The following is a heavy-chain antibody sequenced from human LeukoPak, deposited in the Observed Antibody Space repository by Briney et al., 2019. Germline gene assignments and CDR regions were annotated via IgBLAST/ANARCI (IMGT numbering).Heavy chain of an antibody. CDR2: ISGSGGST. CDR1: GFTFSSYA. V-gene: IGHV3-23*01. D-gene: IGHD2-2*01. Sequence: PGGSLRLSCAASGFTFSSYAMSWVRQAPGKGLEWVSAISGSGGSTYYADSVKGRFTISRDNSKNTLYLQMNSLRAEDTAVYYCAKGTQYQLLYSWFDPWGQGTLVTVSS. CDR3: AKGTQYQLLYSWFDP. J-gene: IGHJ5*02.